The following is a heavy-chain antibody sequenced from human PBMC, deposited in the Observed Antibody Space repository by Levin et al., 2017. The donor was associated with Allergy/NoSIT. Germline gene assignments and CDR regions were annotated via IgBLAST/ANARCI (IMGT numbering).Heavy chain of an antibody. CDR2: IKPANGNT. D-gene: IGHD2-2*02. CDR1: GYSFTSHA. CDR3: AKYCSATSCYTFDV. Sequence: KISCKSSGYSFTSHAMHWMRQAPGQRLEWMGWIKPANGNTKYSEKFQGRVTITSDTSATTTYMELTSLTSEDTAVYYCAKYCSATSCYTFDVWGQGTMVTVSS. J-gene: IGHJ3*01. V-gene: IGHV1-3*01.